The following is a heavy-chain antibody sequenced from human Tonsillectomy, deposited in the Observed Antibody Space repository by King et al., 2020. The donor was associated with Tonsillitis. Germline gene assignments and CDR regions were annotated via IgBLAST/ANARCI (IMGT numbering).Heavy chain of an antibody. V-gene: IGHV3-74*01. Sequence: VQLVESGGGLVQPGGSLRLSCAASGFTFSSYWMHWVRQAPGKGLVWVSRINSDGSSTSYADSVKGRFTISRDNAKNTLYLQMNSLRAEDTAVYYCASPNKWELKSPLDYWGQGTLVTVSS. D-gene: IGHD1-26*01. CDR2: INSDGSST. CDR1: GFTFSSYW. J-gene: IGHJ4*02. CDR3: ASPNKWELKSPLDY.